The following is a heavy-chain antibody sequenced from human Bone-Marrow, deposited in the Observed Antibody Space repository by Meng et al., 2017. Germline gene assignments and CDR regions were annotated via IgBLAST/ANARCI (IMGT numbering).Heavy chain of an antibody. J-gene: IGHJ5*02. Sequence: GSLRLSCAASGFTFSNAWMSWVRQAPGKGLEWIGYIYYSGSTNYNPSLKSRVTISVDTSKNQFSLKLSSVTAADTAVYYCARDRRPYSSSWYIDWWFDPWGQGTLVTVSS. V-gene: IGHV4-59*01. D-gene: IGHD6-13*01. CDR3: ARDRRPYSSSWYIDWWFDP. CDR1: GFTFSNAW. CDR2: IYYSGST.